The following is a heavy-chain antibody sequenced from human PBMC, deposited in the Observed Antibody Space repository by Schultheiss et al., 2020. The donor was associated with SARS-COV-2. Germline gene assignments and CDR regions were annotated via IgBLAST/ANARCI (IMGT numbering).Heavy chain of an antibody. J-gene: IGHJ4*02. CDR2: ISSDGSDK. Sequence: GGSLRLSCETSGFTFSNYAMSWVRQAPGKGLEWVAVISSDGSDKVYAESVKGRFTISRDNAKNSLYLQMNSLRDEDTAVYYCARVVVGYIDVVVPSDYWGQGTLVTVSS. CDR1: GFTFSNYA. D-gene: IGHD2-2*01. V-gene: IGHV3-33*08. CDR3: ARVVVGYIDVVVPSDY.